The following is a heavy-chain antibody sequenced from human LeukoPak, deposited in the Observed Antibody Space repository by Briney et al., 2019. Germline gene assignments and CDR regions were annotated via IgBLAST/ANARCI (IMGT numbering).Heavy chain of an antibody. Sequence: GGSLRLSCAASAFSLNAYNMNWVRQAPGKGLEWVSSISSSSSYIYYADSVKGRFTISRDNAKNSLYLQMNSLRAEDTAVYYCARDEAFIVGATTGFDPWGQGTLVTVSS. CDR3: ARDEAFIVGATTGFDP. CDR2: ISSSSSYI. J-gene: IGHJ5*02. D-gene: IGHD1-26*01. CDR1: AFSLNAYN. V-gene: IGHV3-21*01.